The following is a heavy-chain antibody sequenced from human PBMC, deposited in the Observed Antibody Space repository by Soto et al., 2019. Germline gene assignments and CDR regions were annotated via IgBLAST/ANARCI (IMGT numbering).Heavy chain of an antibody. D-gene: IGHD2-15*01. V-gene: IGHV3-11*01. Sequence: GGSLRLSCAASGFTFSDYYMSWTRQAPGKGLEWVSYISSGGSAIYYADSVKGRFTISRDNAKNSLYLQMNSLRAEDTAVYYCARSGIPSFDHWGQGTLVTVSS. CDR3: ARSGIPSFDH. CDR1: GFTFSDYY. J-gene: IGHJ4*02. CDR2: ISSGGSAI.